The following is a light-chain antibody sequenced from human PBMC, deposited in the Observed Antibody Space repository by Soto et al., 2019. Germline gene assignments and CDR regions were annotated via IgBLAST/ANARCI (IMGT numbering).Light chain of an antibody. J-gene: IGLJ1*01. V-gene: IGLV2-14*01. CDR2: EVS. Sequence: QSVLTQPASVSGSPGQSITISCTGTSSDVGAYNYVSWYQHHPGNAPKLMIYEVSNRPSGVSNRFSGSKSGNTASLTISGLQAEDEADYFCSSYTSSSSLVFGPGTKLTVL. CDR1: SSDVGAYNY. CDR3: SSYTSSSSLV.